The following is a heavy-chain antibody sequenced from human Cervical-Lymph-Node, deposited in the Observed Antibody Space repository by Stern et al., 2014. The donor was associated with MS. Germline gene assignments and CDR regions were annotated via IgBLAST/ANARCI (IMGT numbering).Heavy chain of an antibody. D-gene: IGHD4-23*01. Sequence: VQLVESGAEVKKPGSSVKVSCKVSGGTFSSNAISWVRQAPGQGLEWVGGIIPILGPANYAQRFQGRVTITADEATSTAYMELSNLRSEDTAVYYCATGGALPHYYYYARDVWGHGTTVPVSS. CDR3: ATGGALPHYYYYARDV. V-gene: IGHV1-69*01. CDR2: IIPILGPA. J-gene: IGHJ6*02. CDR1: GGTFSSNA.